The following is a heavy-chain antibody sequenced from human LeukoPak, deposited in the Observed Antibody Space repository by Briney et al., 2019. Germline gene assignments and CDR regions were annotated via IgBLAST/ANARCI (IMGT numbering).Heavy chain of an antibody. CDR1: GYTFTCYY. Sequence: ASVKVSCKASGYTFTCYYMHWVRQAPGQGLEWMGWINPNSGGTNYAQKFQGRVTMTRDTSISTAYMELSRLRSDDTAVYYCARDGPNDFWSGYPDYWGQGTLVTVSS. V-gene: IGHV1-2*02. J-gene: IGHJ4*02. CDR2: INPNSGGT. D-gene: IGHD3-3*01. CDR3: ARDGPNDFWSGYPDY.